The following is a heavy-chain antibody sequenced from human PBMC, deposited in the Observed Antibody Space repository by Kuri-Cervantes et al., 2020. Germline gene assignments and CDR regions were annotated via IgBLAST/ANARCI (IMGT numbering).Heavy chain of an antibody. V-gene: IGHV3-30*18. CDR1: GFTFSSYG. D-gene: IGHD3-10*01. J-gene: IGHJ4*02. CDR2: ISYDGSNK. Sequence: GESLKISCAASGFTFSSYGMHWVRQAPGKGLEWVAVISYDGSNKYYADSVKGRLTISRDNSKNTLYLQMNSLRAEDTAVYYCAKDHLYGSDLYWGQGTLVTVSS. CDR3: AKDHLYGSDLY.